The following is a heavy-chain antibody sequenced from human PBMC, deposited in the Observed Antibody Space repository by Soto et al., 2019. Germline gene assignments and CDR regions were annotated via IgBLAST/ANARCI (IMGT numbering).Heavy chain of an antibody. CDR3: GLDGGGDGDYRGLMW. J-gene: IGHJ4*02. V-gene: IGHV3-30-3*01. Sequence: QVQLVESGGGVVQPGRSLRLSCAASGFTFSSYAMHWVRQAPGKGLEWVAVISYDGSNKYYADSVKGRFTISRDNSKNTLYRQMNSQRAAYTAVDYCGLDGGGDGDYRGLMWWGQGTLVTVSS. CDR2: ISYDGSNK. CDR1: GFTFSSYA. D-gene: IGHD4-17*01.